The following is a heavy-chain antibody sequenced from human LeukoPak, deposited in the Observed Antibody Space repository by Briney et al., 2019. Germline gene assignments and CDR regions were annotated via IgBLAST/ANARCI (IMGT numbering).Heavy chain of an antibody. J-gene: IGHJ4*02. V-gene: IGHV3-23*01. CDR1: GFTFSSYA. Sequence: PGGSLRLSCAASGFTFSSYAMSWVRQAPGKGLEWVSAISGSGGSTYYGDSVKGRFTISRDNSKNTLCLQMNRLRAEDTAVYYCAKGAGNNIVVVTATRIDYWGQGTLVTVSS. D-gene: IGHD2-15*01. CDR2: ISGSGGST. CDR3: AKGAGNNIVVVTATRIDY.